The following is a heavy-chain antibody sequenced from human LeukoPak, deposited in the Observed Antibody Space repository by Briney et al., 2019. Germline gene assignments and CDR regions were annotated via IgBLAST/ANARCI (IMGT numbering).Heavy chain of an antibody. J-gene: IGHJ5*02. V-gene: IGHV4-59*01. D-gene: IGHD6-13*01. CDR2: IYYSVST. CDR1: GGSISSYY. Sequence: SETLSLTCTVSGGSISSYYWSWIRQPPGKGLEWIGHIYYSVSTNYNPSLRSRVTISVDASKNQFSLKLSSVTAADTAVYYCARGAAAGTGWFDPWGQGTLVTVSS. CDR3: ARGAAAGTGWFDP.